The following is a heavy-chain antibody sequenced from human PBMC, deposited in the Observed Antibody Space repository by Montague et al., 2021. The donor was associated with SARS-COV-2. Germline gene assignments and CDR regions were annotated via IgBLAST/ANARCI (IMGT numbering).Heavy chain of an antibody. CDR1: GFSLSTSGMC. J-gene: IGHJ4*02. V-gene: IGHV2-70*01. D-gene: IGHD3-9*01. Sequence: PALVKPTQTLTLTCTFSGFSLSTSGMCVSWIRQPPGKALEWLALXDWXDYKYYSTFLKTRLTISKDTSKNQVVLTMTNMDPVDTATYYCARSYYDILTGYYMAFDYWGQGTLVTVSS. CDR2: XDWXDYK. CDR3: ARSYYDILTGYYMAFDY.